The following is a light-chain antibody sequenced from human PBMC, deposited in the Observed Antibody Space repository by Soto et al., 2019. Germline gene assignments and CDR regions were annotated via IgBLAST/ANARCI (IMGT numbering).Light chain of an antibody. CDR1: QSVSSN. Sequence: EIVMTQSPATLSVSPGERATLSCRASQSVSSNLAWYQQKPGQAPRLLIYGASTRATGIPGRFSGSGSGTEFALTISSMQSEDIEIYYCKKYNSWSSITFGQGTRLEIK. J-gene: IGKJ5*01. V-gene: IGKV3-15*01. CDR3: KKYNSWSSIT. CDR2: GAS.